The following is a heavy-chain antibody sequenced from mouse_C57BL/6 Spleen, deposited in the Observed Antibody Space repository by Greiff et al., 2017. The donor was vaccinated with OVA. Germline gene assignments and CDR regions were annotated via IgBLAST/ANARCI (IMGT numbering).Heavy chain of an antibody. CDR2: IYPRDGST. CDR3: ARRIYYGSSYSWYFDV. CDR1: GYTFTSYD. D-gene: IGHD1-1*01. V-gene: IGHV1-85*01. Sequence: QVQLQQSGPELVKPGASVKLSCKASGYTFTSYDINWVKQRPGQGLEWIGWIYPRDGSTKYNEKFKGKATLTVDTSSSTAYMELHSLTSEDSAVYFCARRIYYGSSYSWYFDVWGTGTTVTVSS. J-gene: IGHJ1*03.